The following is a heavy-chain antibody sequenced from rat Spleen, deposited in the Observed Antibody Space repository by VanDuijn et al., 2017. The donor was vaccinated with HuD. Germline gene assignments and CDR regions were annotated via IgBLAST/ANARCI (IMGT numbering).Heavy chain of an antibody. Sequence: QVQLKESGPGLVQPSQTLSLTCTVPGFSLISYAVNWARPPPGKGLEWMGGIGGYVSTNYNSALYSRLTISRDTSKSKVFLKMNSLQTEDTAIYFCTRTYGGYTSHWFAYWGQGVMVTVSS. D-gene: IGHD1-11*01. V-gene: IGHV2-13*01. CDR2: IGGYVST. CDR1: GFSLISYA. CDR3: TRTYGGYTSHWFAY. J-gene: IGHJ2*01.